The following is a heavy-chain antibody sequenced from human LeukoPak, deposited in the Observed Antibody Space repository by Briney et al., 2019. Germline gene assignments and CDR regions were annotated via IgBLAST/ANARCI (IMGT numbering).Heavy chain of an antibody. CDR2: FDPEDGET. CDR3: ATNYYDSSGYYYGGYGFDY. Sequence: ASVKVSCKVSGYTLTELSMHWVRQPPGKGLERMGGFDPEDGETIYAQKFQGRVTMTEDTSTDTAYMELSSLRSEDTAVYYCATNYYDSSGYYYGGYGFDYWGQGTLVTVSS. D-gene: IGHD3-22*01. CDR1: GYTLTELS. V-gene: IGHV1-24*01. J-gene: IGHJ4*02.